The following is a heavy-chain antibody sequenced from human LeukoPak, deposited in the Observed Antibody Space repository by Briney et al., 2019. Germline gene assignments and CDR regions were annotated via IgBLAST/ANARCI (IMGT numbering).Heavy chain of an antibody. J-gene: IGHJ4*02. CDR2: IYYTGRT. CDR1: GGSISGDY. D-gene: IGHD3-22*01. Sequence: SETLSPTCTVPGGSISGDYWSWIRQPPGQGLEWVAYIYYTGRTNYNPSLKSRVTISVDTSQNQFSLKLGSVTAADTAVYYCARLQGYSTAVFDYWGQGTLVTVSS. V-gene: IGHV4-59*01. CDR3: ARLQGYSTAVFDY.